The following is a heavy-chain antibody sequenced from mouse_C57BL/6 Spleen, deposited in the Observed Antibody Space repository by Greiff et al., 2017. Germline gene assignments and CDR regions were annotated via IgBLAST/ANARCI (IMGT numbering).Heavy chain of an antibody. CDR3: ARDYGSRGWFAY. Sequence: EVQLQQSGPELVKPGASVKISCKASGYTFTDYYMNWVKQSHGKSLEWIGDINPNNGGTSYNQKFKGKATLTVDKSSSTAYMELRSLTSEDSAVYYCARDYGSRGWFAYWGQGTLVTVSA. CDR2: INPNNGGT. D-gene: IGHD1-1*01. CDR1: GYTFTDYY. V-gene: IGHV1-26*01. J-gene: IGHJ3*01.